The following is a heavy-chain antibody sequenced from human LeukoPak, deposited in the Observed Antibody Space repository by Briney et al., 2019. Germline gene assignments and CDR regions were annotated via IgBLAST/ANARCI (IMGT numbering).Heavy chain of an antibody. Sequence: SETLSLTCTVSGGSIRSFYWSWIRQPPGKGLEWIGYIYYNGDTNHNPSLKSRVTVSLDMSKNQFSLEMSSVTAADTAVYYCARGGSITMVRGVPFDYWGQGTLVTVSS. CDR2: IYYNGDT. CDR1: GGSIRSFY. V-gene: IGHV4-59*01. D-gene: IGHD3-10*01. CDR3: ARGGSITMVRGVPFDY. J-gene: IGHJ4*02.